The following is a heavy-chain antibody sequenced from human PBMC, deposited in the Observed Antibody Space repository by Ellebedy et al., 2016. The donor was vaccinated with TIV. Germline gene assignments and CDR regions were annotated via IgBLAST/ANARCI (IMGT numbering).Heavy chain of an antibody. CDR1: GFTFSSYG. V-gene: IGHV3-33*01. CDR3: AGEGSYGGRYFDY. J-gene: IGHJ4*02. Sequence: GGSLRLSXAASGFTFSSYGMHWVRQAPGKGLEWVAVIWYDGSNKYYADSVKGRFTISRDNSKNTLYLQMNSLRAEDTAVYYCAGEGSYGGRYFDYWGQGTLVTVSS. CDR2: IWYDGSNK. D-gene: IGHD5-18*01.